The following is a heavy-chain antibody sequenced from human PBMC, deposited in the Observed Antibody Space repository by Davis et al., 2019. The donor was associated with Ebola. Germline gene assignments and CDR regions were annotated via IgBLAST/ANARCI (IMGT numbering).Heavy chain of an antibody. D-gene: IGHD3-16*01. CDR1: GGTFSSYA. V-gene: IGHV1-69*13. J-gene: IGHJ5*02. Sequence: SVKVSCKASGGTFSSYAISWVRQAPGQGLEWMGGIIPIFGTANYAQKFQGRVTITADESTSTAYMELSSLRSEDTAVYYCARDRFGGDRRFDPWGQGTLVTVSS. CDR3: ARDRFGGDRRFDP. CDR2: IIPIFGTA.